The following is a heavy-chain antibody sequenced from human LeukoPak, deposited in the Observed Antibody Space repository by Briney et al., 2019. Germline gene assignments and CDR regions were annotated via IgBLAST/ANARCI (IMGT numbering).Heavy chain of an antibody. V-gene: IGHV4-4*02. CDR3: ARDRGLRLYYDSSGYYAD. D-gene: IGHD3-22*01. J-gene: IGHJ4*02. CDR1: SGSISSSNW. Sequence: SGTLSLTCAVSSGSISSSNWWSWVRQPPGKGLEWIGEIYHSGSTNYNPSLKSRVTISVDKSKNQFSLKLSSVTAADTAVYYCARDRGLRLYYDSSGYYADWGQGTLVTVSS. CDR2: IYHSGST.